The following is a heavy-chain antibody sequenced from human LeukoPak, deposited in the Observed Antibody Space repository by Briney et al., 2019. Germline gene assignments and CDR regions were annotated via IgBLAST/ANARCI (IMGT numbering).Heavy chain of an antibody. V-gene: IGHV3-30-3*01. CDR3: ARVGHWDFSH. D-gene: IGHD3-3*01. J-gene: IGHJ3*01. Sequence: GGSLRLSCAASGFTFSSYAMHWVRQAPGKGLEWVAVISYDGSNKYYADSVKGRFTISRDNAKNSLYLQMNSLRAEDTAVYYCARVGHWDFSHWGQGTMVTVSS. CDR1: GFTFSSYA. CDR2: ISYDGSNK.